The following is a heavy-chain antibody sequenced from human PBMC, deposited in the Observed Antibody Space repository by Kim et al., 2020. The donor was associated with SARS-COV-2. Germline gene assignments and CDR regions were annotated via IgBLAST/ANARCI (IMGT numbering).Heavy chain of an antibody. CDR3: ARDPGSRVRGVTYYYYG. CDR1: GFTFSNCA. J-gene: IGHJ6*01. Sequence: GGSLRLSCAASGFTFSNCAMHWVRQAPGKGLEWVAVISYDGSNKNYADSVKGRFTISRDNSKNTLYLQMNSLRAEDTALYYCARDPGSRVRGVTYYYYG. D-gene: IGHD3-10*02. CDR2: ISYDGSNK. V-gene: IGHV3-30-3*01.